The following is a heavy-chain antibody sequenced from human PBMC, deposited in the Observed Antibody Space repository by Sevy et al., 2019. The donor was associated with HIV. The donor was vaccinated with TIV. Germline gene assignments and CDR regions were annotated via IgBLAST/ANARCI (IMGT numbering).Heavy chain of an antibody. CDR2: IYHSGST. V-gene: IGHV4-38-2*01. CDR3: AGALRGNFDSRASAFDI. Sequence: SETLSLTCAVSGYSIRSDDYWVWIRQPPGKGLGWIGNIYHSGSTYYNPSLKSRVTMSVDTSLNQFSLKWNSVTAADKAVYDCAGALRGNFDSRASAFDIWGQGTMVTVSS. CDR1: GYSIRSDDY. J-gene: IGHJ3*02. D-gene: IGHD3-22*01.